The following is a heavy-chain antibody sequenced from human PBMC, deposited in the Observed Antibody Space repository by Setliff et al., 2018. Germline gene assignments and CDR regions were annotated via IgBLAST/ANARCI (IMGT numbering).Heavy chain of an antibody. CDR2: IIPMFETP. CDR3: AREGDGYNWFDS. J-gene: IGHJ5*01. V-gene: IGHV1-69*13. D-gene: IGHD3-10*01. Sequence: WASVKVSCKASGGSFSSYGISWVRQAPGQGLEWMGGIIPMFETPIYAQKFQGRVTITADETTSTVYMELSSLTSEDTALYYCAREGDGYNWFDSWGQGTLVTVSS. CDR1: GGSFSSYG.